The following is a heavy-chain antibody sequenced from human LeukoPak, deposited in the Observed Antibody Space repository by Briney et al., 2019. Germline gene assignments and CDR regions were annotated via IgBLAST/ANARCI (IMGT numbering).Heavy chain of an antibody. CDR3: AIIGDTAPEGGYYYYMDV. V-gene: IGHV1-2*02. CDR1: GYTFTGYY. CDR2: INPNSGGT. J-gene: IGHJ6*03. D-gene: IGHD5-18*01. Sequence: ASVKVSCKASGYTFTGYYMHWVRQAPGQGLEWMGWINPNSGGTNYAQKFQGRVTITADKSTSTAYMELSSLRSEDTAVYYCAIIGDTAPEGGYYYYMDVWGKGTTVTVSS.